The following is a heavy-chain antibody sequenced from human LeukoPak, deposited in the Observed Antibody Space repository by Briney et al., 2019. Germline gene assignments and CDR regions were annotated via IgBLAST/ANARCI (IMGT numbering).Heavy chain of an antibody. CDR1: GGSISSGDYY. J-gene: IGHJ4*02. D-gene: IGHD3-22*01. CDR2: IYYSGST. Sequence: PSQTLSLTCTVSGGSISSGDYYWSWIRQPPGKGLEWIGYIYYSGSTYYNPSLKSRVTISVDTSKNQFSLKLSSVTAADTAVYYCARDSPYYYDSSGYNYGIDYWGQGTLVTVSS. CDR3: ARDSPYYYDSSGYNYGIDY. V-gene: IGHV4-30-4*01.